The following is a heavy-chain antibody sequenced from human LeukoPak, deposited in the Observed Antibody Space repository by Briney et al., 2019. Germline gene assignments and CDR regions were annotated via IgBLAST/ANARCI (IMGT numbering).Heavy chain of an antibody. CDR3: ARGHYDILTGYSSLDY. CDR2: IGTAGDP. CDR1: GFTFSSYD. D-gene: IGHD3-9*01. J-gene: IGHJ4*02. V-gene: IGHV3-13*05. Sequence: PGGSLRLSCAASGFTFSSYDMHWVRQATGKGLEWVSAIGTAGDPYYPGSVKGRFTISRENAKNSLYLQMNSLRAGDTAVYYCARGHYDILTGYSSLDYWGQGTLVTVSS.